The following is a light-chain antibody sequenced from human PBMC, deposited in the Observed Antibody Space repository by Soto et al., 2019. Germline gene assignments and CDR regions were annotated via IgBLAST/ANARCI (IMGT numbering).Light chain of an antibody. CDR3: QQYRHWPPLT. Sequence: EIMMTQSPATLSVSPGETATLSCRASQSVDRAVAWYQHKPGQAPRLLIVGASFRATGVPGRFSGGGSGTEFTLTISSLQSEDFAVYYCQQYRHWPPLTFGGGTAVEIK. CDR1: QSVDRA. V-gene: IGKV3-15*01. CDR2: GAS. J-gene: IGKJ4*01.